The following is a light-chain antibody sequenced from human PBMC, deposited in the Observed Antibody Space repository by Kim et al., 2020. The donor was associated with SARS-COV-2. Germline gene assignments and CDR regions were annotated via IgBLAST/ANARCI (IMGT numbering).Light chain of an antibody. CDR2: GAS. CDR3: QQSSHCPLT. V-gene: IGKV3-15*01. CDR1: QSVSSN. Sequence: EIVMTQSPATLSVSPGERATLSCRASQSVSSNLAWYQQKPGQAPRLLIYGASTRATGIPGRFSGSGSGTEFTLTISSLQSEDFAVYYCQQSSHCPLTFVGGTKV. J-gene: IGKJ4*01.